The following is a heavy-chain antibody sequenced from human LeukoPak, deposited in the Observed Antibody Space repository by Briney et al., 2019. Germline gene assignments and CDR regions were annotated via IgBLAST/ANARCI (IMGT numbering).Heavy chain of an antibody. V-gene: IGHV4-34*01. Sequence: SETLSLTCAVYGGSFSGYYWSWIRQPPGKGLEWIGEINHSGSTNYNPSPKSRVTISVDTSKNQFSLKLSSVTAADTAVYYCARVLTIFGDPFDYWGQGTLVTVSS. CDR3: ARVLTIFGDPFDY. CDR1: GGSFSGYY. CDR2: INHSGST. J-gene: IGHJ4*02. D-gene: IGHD3-3*01.